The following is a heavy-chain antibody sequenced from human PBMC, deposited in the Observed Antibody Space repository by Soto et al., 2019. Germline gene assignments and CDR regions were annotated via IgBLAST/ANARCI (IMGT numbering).Heavy chain of an antibody. Sequence: QVTISADKSISTAYLQWSSLKASDTAMYYCARTPPGSVFYFDYWGKGTLVTVSS. V-gene: IGHV5-51*01. J-gene: IGHJ4*02. D-gene: IGHD6-19*01. CDR3: ARTPPGSVFYFDY.